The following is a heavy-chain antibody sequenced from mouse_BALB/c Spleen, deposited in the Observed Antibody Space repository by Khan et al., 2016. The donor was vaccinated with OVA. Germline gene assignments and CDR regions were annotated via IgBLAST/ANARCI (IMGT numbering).Heavy chain of an antibody. V-gene: IGHV1-7*01. D-gene: IGHD2-1*01. Sequence: VQLQESGAELAKPGASVKMSCKASGYTFTTYWMHWVKKRPGQGLEWIGYINPSTTYTEYNQKFKDKATLTADKSSSTAYMQLSSLTSEDSAVYYCARRGVYGIFAYWGQGTLVTVSA. CDR1: GYTFTTYW. CDR2: INPSTTYT. J-gene: IGHJ3*01. CDR3: ARRGVYGIFAY.